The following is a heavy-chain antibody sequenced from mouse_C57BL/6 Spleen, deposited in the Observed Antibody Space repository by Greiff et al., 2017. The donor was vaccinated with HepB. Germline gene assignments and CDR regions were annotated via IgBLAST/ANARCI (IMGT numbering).Heavy chain of an antibody. CDR2: IYPGSGNT. CDR1: GYTFTDYY. J-gene: IGHJ1*03. CDR3: ATVVERPDWYFDV. Sequence: VQLKESGAELVRPGASVKLSCKASGYTFTDYYINWVKQRPGQGLEWIARIYPGSGNTYYNEKFKGKATLTAEKSSSTAYMQLSSLTSEDSAVYFCATVVERPDWYFDVWGTGTTVTVSS. V-gene: IGHV1-76*01. D-gene: IGHD1-1*01.